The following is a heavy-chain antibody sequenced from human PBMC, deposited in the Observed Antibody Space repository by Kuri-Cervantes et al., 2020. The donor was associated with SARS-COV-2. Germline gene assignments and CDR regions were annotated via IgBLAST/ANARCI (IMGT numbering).Heavy chain of an antibody. Sequence: SCAASGFTFSNAWMSWVRQSPGKGLEWVGRIKSKTDGGTTDYAAPVKGRFTISRDDSKNTLYLQMNSLKTEDTAVYYCTTEDYDILTGDLDRSYWGHGNRV. CDR2: IKSKTDGGTT. CDR3: TTEDYDILTGDLDRSY. J-gene: IGHJ4*01. CDR1: GFTFSNAW. V-gene: IGHV3-15*01. D-gene: IGHD3-9*01.